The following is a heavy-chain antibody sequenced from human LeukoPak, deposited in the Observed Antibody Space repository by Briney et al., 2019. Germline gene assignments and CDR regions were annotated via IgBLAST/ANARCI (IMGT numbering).Heavy chain of an antibody. D-gene: IGHD1-26*01. CDR2: IYTSGST. CDR1: GGSISSGSDY. CDR3: ARESLGPPYYFDY. Sequence: SQTLSLTCNVSGGSISSGSDYWSWIRQPAEKGLEWIGRIYTSGSTNYNPSLKSRVTISVDTSKNQFSLKLTSVTAADTAVYYCARESLGPPYYFDYWGQGTLVTVSS. J-gene: IGHJ4*02. V-gene: IGHV4-61*02.